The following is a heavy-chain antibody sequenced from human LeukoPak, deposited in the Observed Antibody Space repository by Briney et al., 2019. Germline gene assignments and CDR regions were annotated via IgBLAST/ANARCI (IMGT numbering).Heavy chain of an antibody. CDR2: IIPILGIA. D-gene: IGHD2-8*01. J-gene: IGHJ4*02. Sequence: SVKVSCKGSGGTFSSYAISWVRQAPGQGLEWMGRIIPILGIANYAQKFQGRVTITADKSTSTAYMELSSLRSEDTAVYYCARTVYDGFDYWGQGTLVTVSS. V-gene: IGHV1-69*04. CDR1: GGTFSSYA. CDR3: ARTVYDGFDY.